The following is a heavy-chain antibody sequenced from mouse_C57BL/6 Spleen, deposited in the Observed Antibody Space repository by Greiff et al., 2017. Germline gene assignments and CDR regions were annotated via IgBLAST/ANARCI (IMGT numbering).Heavy chain of an antibody. V-gene: IGHV5-4*01. CDR3: ARDSYYGYDGAWFAY. CDR2: ISDGGSYT. J-gene: IGHJ3*01. CDR1: GFTFSSYA. D-gene: IGHD2-2*01. Sequence: EVKLMESGGGLVKPGGSLKLSCAVSGFTFSSYAMSWVRQTPEKRLEWVATISDGGSYTYYPDNVKGRFTISRDNAKNNLYLQMSHLKSEDTAMYYCARDSYYGYDGAWFAYWGQGTLVTVSA.